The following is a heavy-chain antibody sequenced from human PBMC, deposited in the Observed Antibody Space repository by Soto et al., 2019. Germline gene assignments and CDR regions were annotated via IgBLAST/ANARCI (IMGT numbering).Heavy chain of an antibody. CDR1: GFSFSSYG. V-gene: IGHV3-33*01. D-gene: IGHD6-13*01. CDR2: IWHDGGKT. CDR3: ARGSIVAAEYGMDV. J-gene: IGHJ6*02. Sequence: GGSLRLSCAASGFSFSSYGMHWVRQAPGKGLEWVAVIWHDGGKTYYADSVKGRLIISRDNSKNTLYVQINSLRAEDRGVYFCARGSIVAAEYGMDVWGHGTTVTVSS.